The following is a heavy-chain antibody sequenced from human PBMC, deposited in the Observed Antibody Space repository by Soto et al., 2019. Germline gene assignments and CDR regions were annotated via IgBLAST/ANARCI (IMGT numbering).Heavy chain of an antibody. V-gene: IGHV4-4*02. D-gene: IGHD6-19*01. J-gene: IGHJ4*02. Sequence: QVPLQESGPGLVKPSGTLSLTGAVSSGSISSSNWWSGVRQPPGKGLEWIGENYHSGSANYNPTLKSRVTISVDKSRNQFSLNLSAVYAADTAVYYCARLISGGSCYYFDNWGQGTLVTVSS. CDR2: NYHSGSA. CDR3: ARLISGGSCYYFDN. CDR1: SGSISSSNW.